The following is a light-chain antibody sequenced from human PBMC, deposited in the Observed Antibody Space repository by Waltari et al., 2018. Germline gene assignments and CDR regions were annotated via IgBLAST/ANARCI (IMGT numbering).Light chain of an antibody. CDR1: SSDVGGYNH. CDR2: DVS. CDR3: SSYTSSNTLV. Sequence: QSALTQPASVSGSPGQSITISCTGTSSDVGGYNHVSWYQPHPGTAPKLMIFDVSYRTSGVSNRFSGTKSGNTASLTISGLQAEDEADYYCSSYTSSNTLVFGGGTKLTVL. J-gene: IGLJ3*02. V-gene: IGLV2-14*01.